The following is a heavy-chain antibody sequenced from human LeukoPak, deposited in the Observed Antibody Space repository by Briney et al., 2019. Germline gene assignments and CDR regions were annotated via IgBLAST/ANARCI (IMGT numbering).Heavy chain of an antibody. V-gene: IGHV3-30*04. CDR1: GFTFSSYA. Sequence: GGSLRLSCAASGFTFSSYAMHWVRQAPGKGLEWVAVISYDGSNKYYADPAKGRFTISRDNSKNTLYLQMNSLRAEDTAVYYCARAYSSGWNYFDYWGQGTLVTVSS. D-gene: IGHD6-19*01. J-gene: IGHJ4*02. CDR2: ISYDGSNK. CDR3: ARAYSSGWNYFDY.